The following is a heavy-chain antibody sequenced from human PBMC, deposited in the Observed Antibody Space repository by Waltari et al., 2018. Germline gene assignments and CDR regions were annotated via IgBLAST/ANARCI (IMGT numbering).Heavy chain of an antibody. Sequence: EVQLVESGGGLAQPGGSRRLSFAACGLGFVTYGMTWVRQASGKGPEWVANIKQDGSEKYYMDSVKGRFTISRDNAKNSLYLQMNNLRVEDTAVYYCTRGGRDSSWYWRDWGQGTLVTVSS. J-gene: IGHJ4*02. CDR3: TRGGRDSSWYWRD. V-gene: IGHV3-7*01. CDR2: IKQDGSEK. D-gene: IGHD6-13*01. CDR1: GLGFVTYG.